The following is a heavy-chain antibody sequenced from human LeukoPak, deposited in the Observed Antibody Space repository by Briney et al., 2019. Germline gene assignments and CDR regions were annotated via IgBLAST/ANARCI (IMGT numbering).Heavy chain of an antibody. Sequence: SETLSLTCAVSGYSISSAYYWGWIRQPPGKGLEWIGTISHSGSTYYNPSLKSRVTISVDTSKNQFSLKLSSVTAAATAVYYCARDGSVVVPAAMGAFDIWGQGTMVTVSS. D-gene: IGHD2-2*01. V-gene: IGHV4-38-2*02. CDR3: ARDGSVVVPAAMGAFDI. J-gene: IGHJ3*02. CDR1: GYSISSAYY. CDR2: ISHSGST.